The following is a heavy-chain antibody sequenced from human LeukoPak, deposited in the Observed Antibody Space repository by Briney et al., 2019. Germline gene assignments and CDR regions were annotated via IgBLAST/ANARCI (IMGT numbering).Heavy chain of an antibody. J-gene: IGHJ4*02. Sequence: PGGSLRLSCAASGFTFSSYSMNWVRQAPGRGLEGVSYISSRSSTIYYADSVKGRFTISRDNAKNSLYLQMNSLRAEDTAVYYCARGRVITMVRGVLVYWGQGTLVTVSS. CDR2: ISSRSSTI. D-gene: IGHD3-10*01. CDR1: GFTFSSYS. CDR3: ARGRVITMVRGVLVY. V-gene: IGHV3-48*01.